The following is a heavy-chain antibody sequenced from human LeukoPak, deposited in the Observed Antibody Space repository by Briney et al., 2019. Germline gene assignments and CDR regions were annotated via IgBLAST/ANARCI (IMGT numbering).Heavy chain of an antibody. Sequence: ASETLSLTCAVYGGSFSGYYWSWIRQPPGKGLEWIGEINHSGSTNYNPSLKSRVTISVDTSKNQFSLKLSSVTAADTAVYYCARGVLRYSDGLGYWGQGTLVTVSS. J-gene: IGHJ4*02. V-gene: IGHV4-34*01. CDR2: INHSGST. D-gene: IGHD3-9*01. CDR1: GGSFSGYY. CDR3: ARGVLRYSDGLGY.